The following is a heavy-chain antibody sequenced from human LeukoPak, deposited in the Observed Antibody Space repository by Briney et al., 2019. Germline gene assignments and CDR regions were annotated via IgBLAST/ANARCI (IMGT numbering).Heavy chain of an antibody. CDR2: INTYNGNT. CDR1: GYTFTSYG. CDR3: ARVGLWELHKLDY. J-gene: IGHJ4*02. D-gene: IGHD1-26*01. Sequence: ASVKVSCKASGYTFTSYGITWVRQAPGQGLERMGWINTYNGNTNYAQKLQGRVTMAIDTSTSTAYMELRSLRSDDTAVYYCARVGLWELHKLDYWGQGTLVTVSS. V-gene: IGHV1-18*01.